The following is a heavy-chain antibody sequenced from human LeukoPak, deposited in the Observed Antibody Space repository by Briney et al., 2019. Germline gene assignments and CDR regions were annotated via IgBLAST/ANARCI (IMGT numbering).Heavy chain of an antibody. CDR3: ARASYCSDGSCYSDY. CDR2: INPNSGGT. CDR1: GYTFTSNG. D-gene: IGHD2-15*01. J-gene: IGHJ4*02. Sequence: VASVKVSCKASGYTFTSNGISWVRQAPGQGLEWMGWINPNSGGTNYAQKFQGRVTMTTDTSTSTAYMELRSLKSDDTAVYYCARASYCSDGSCYSDYWGQGTLVTVSS. V-gene: IGHV1-18*01.